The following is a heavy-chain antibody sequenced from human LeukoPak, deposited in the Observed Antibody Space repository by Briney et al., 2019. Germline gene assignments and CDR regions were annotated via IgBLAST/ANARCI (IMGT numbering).Heavy chain of an antibody. CDR2: IKQDGSEK. Sequence: PGGSLRLSCAASGFTFSSYWMSWVRQAPGKGLEWVANIKQDGSEKYYVDSVKGRFTISRDNAKNSLYLQMNSLRAEDTAVYYCARESGIAYYYYYYYMDVWGKGTTVTVSS. D-gene: IGHD6-13*01. CDR3: ARESGIAYYYYYYYMDV. V-gene: IGHV3-7*01. CDR1: GFTFSSYW. J-gene: IGHJ6*03.